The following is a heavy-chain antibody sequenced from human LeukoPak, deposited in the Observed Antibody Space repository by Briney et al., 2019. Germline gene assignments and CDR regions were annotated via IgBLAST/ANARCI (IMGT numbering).Heavy chain of an antibody. Sequence: ASVKVSCKTSGYTFSSFDINWVRQAPGQGLEWMGWISAYNGNTNYAQKLQGRVTMTTDTSTSTAYMELRSLRSDDTAVYYCASVRERYYYYYMDVWGKGTTVTVSS. V-gene: IGHV1-18*01. D-gene: IGHD1-26*01. CDR1: GYTFSSFD. CDR3: ASVRERYYYYYMDV. CDR2: ISAYNGNT. J-gene: IGHJ6*03.